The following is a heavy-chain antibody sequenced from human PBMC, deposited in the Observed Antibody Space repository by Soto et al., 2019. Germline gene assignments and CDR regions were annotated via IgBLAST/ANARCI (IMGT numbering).Heavy chain of an antibody. J-gene: IGHJ4*02. CDR2: IKADEITT. V-gene: IGHV3-74*01. CDR3: ARGLYLDYGQDY. Sequence: LRLSCAASGFTFTDYWMHWARQAPGKGLVWVSRIKADEITTSYADSVKGRFTIFRDNAKNTLYLQMNSLTAEDTAVYYCARGLYLDYGQDYWGRGTLVTVSS. D-gene: IGHD4-17*01. CDR1: GFTFTDYW.